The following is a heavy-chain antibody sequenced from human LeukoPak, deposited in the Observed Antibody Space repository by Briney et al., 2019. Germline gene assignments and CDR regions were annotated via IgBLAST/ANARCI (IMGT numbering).Heavy chain of an antibody. D-gene: IGHD5-18*01. CDR3: ASRSGRGYSYGPRDYYMDV. J-gene: IGHJ6*03. V-gene: IGHV1-69*05. Sequence: SVKVSCKASGGTFSSYAISWVRQAPGQGLEWMGRIILIFGTANYAQKFQGRVTITTDESTSTAYMELSSLRSEDTAVYYCASRSGRGYSYGPRDYYMDVWGKGTTVTVPS. CDR2: IILIFGTA. CDR1: GGTFSSYA.